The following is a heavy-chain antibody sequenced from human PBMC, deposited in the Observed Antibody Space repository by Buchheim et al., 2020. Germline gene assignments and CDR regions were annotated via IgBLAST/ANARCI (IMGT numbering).Heavy chain of an antibody. V-gene: IGHV3-15*01. CDR3: TTAFLRYFDWLYAMDV. CDR1: GFTFSNAW. J-gene: IGHJ6*02. CDR2: NKSKTDGGTT. Sequence: EVQLVESGGGLVKPGGYLRLSCAASGFTFSNAWMSWVRQAPGKGLEWVGRNKSKTDGGTTDYAAPVKGRFTISRDDSKNTLYLQMNSLKTEDTAVYYCTTAFLRYFDWLYAMDVWGQGTT. D-gene: IGHD3-9*01.